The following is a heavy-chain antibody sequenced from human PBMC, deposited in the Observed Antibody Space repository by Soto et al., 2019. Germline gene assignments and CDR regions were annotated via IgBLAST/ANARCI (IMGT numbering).Heavy chain of an antibody. V-gene: IGHV3-15*07. CDR2: IKSKTDGGTT. J-gene: IGHJ4*02. Sequence: AGGSLRLSCAASGFTFSNAWMNWVRQAPGKGLEWVGRIKSKTDGGTTDYAAPVKGRFTISRDDSKNTLYLQMNSLKTEDTAVYYCTTDLLDPDIQLWSSQYFDYWGQGTLVTVSS. CDR3: TTDLLDPDIQLWSSQYFDY. D-gene: IGHD5-18*01. CDR1: GFTFSNAW.